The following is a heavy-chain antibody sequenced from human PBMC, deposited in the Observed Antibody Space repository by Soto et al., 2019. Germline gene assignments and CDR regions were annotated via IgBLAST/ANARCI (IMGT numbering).Heavy chain of an antibody. CDR1: GGSVSSGNYY. Sequence: SETLSLTCSVSGGSVSSGNYYWSWIRQPPGKGLEWIGYIYYTGSTNYNPSLKSRVTISVDTSKNQFSLTLSSVTAADTAVYYCARGIYWLRGGSYYFDYWGQGTLVTVSS. V-gene: IGHV4-61*01. J-gene: IGHJ4*02. CDR3: ARGIYWLRGGSYYFDY. CDR2: IYYTGST. D-gene: IGHD3-10*01.